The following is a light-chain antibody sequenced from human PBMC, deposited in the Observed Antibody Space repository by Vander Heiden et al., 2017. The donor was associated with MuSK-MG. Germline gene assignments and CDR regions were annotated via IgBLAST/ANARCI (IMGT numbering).Light chain of an antibody. V-gene: IGLV3-19*01. CDR2: GKN. CDR1: SLRSYY. Sequence: SSELTQDPAVSVALGQTVRITCQGDSLRSYYASWYQQKPGQAPGLVIYGKNNRPSGIPDRFSGSSSGNTASLTITGAQAEDEADYCCNSRDSSGNHVVFGGGTKLTVL. J-gene: IGLJ2*01. CDR3: NSRDSSGNHVV.